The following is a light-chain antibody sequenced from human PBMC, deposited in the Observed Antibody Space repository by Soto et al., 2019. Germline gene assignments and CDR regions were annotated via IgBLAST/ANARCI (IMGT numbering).Light chain of an antibody. V-gene: IGKV4-1*01. Sequence: DIVMTQSQNSLAVSLGERSTINCKSSQSCLYSSNNKNYLAWYQQKPGQPPKLLIYWASTRESGVPDRFSGSGSGTDFTLTISSLQAEDVAVYYCQQYYSTPWTFGQGTKVDIK. CDR1: QSCLYSSNNKNY. J-gene: IGKJ1*01. CDR2: WAS. CDR3: QQYYSTPWT.